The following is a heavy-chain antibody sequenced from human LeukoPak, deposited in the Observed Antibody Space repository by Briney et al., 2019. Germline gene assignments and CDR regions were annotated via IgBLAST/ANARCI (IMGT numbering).Heavy chain of an antibody. CDR2: IYYSGST. CDR1: GGSISSRPYY. CDR3: ARVTGYRIEDYFDY. D-gene: IGHD6-13*01. Sequence: SETLSLTCTVSGGSISSRPYYWGWVRQPPGKGLEWIGYIYYSGSTNYNPSLKSRVTISVETSKNEFSLKLRSVTAADTAVYYCARVTGYRIEDYFDYWGQGTLVTVSS. J-gene: IGHJ4*02. V-gene: IGHV4-61*05.